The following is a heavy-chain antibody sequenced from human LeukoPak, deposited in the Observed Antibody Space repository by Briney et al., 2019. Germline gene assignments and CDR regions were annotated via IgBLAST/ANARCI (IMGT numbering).Heavy chain of an antibody. V-gene: IGHV1-18*01. CDR1: GYTFTSYG. J-gene: IGHJ4*02. CDR2: ISNGNT. D-gene: IGHD1-26*01. Sequence: ASVKVSCKTSGYTFTSYGISWARQAPGQGLEWMGWISNGNTKYAQKVQDRVTMTTDTSTSTAYMELRSLRSDDTAVYYCAREDRVGTTLMYYFDSWGQGTLVTVSS. CDR3: AREDRVGTTLMYYFDS.